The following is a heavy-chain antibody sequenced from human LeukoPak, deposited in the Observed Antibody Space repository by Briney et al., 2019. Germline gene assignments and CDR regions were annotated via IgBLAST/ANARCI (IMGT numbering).Heavy chain of an antibody. CDR2: FLSDGSRT. CDR3: ARVGDYGSGFDF. CDR1: GFTFSSYW. Sequence: GGSLRLSCAASGFTFSSYWMHWVRQGPGKGLVWVSRFLSDGSRTTYADSVEGRFTISGDNAKNTLYLQMNSLRAEDTAVYYCARVGDYGSGFDFWGQGTLVTVSS. V-gene: IGHV3-74*01. J-gene: IGHJ4*02. D-gene: IGHD3-10*01.